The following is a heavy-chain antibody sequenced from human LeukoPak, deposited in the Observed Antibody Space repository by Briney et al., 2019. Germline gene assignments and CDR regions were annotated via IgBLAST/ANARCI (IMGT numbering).Heavy chain of an antibody. CDR2: IYYSGST. Sequence: SETLSLTCTVSGGSISSGGYYWSWIRQHPGKGLEWIGYIYYSGSTNYNPSLKSRVTISVDTSKNQFSLKLSSVTAADTAVYYCARGHCSSTRCYPIDYWGQGTLVTVSS. D-gene: IGHD2-2*01. J-gene: IGHJ4*02. CDR1: GGSISSGGYY. V-gene: IGHV4-61*08. CDR3: ARGHCSSTRCYPIDY.